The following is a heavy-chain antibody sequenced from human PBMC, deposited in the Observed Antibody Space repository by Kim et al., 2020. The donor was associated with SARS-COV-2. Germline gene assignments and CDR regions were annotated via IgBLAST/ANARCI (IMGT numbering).Heavy chain of an antibody. D-gene: IGHD6-13*01. CDR1: GFTFDDYA. J-gene: IGHJ4*02. CDR2: ISWNSGSI. V-gene: IGHV3-9*01. CDR3: AKAHIPLAAAGTDY. Sequence: GGSLRLSCAASGFTFDDYAMHWVRQAPGKGLEWVSGISWNSGSIGYADSVKGRFTISRDNAKNSLYLQMNSLRAEDTALYYCAKAHIPLAAAGTDYWGQG.